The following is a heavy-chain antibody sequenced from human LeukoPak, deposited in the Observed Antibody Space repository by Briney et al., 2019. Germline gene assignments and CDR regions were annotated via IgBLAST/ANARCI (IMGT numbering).Heavy chain of an antibody. CDR1: GFTVSSNY. V-gene: IGHV3-66*01. CDR2: IYSVGST. J-gene: IGHJ4*02. D-gene: IGHD5-24*01. CDR3: ARDKNGWRYFDY. Sequence: PGGSLRLSCAASGFTVSSNYMSWVRQAPGKGLEWVSAIYSVGSTYYADSVKGRFTISRDNSKNTLYLQMNSLRAEDTAVYYCARDKNGWRYFDYWGQGTLVTVSS.